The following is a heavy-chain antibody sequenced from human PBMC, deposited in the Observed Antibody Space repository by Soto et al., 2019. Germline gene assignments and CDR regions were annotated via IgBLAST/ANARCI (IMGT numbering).Heavy chain of an antibody. V-gene: IGHV1-2*04. D-gene: IGHD6-13*01. CDR3: ARARAYSSSSGAFDI. J-gene: IGHJ3*02. CDR1: GYTFTGYY. CDR2: INPNSGGT. Sequence: QVQLVQSGAEVKKPGASVKVSCKASGYTFTGYYMHRVRQAPGQGLEWMGWINPNSGGTNYAQKFQGWVTMTRDTSISTAYMALSRLRSDDTAVYYCARARAYSSSSGAFDIWGQGTMVTVSS.